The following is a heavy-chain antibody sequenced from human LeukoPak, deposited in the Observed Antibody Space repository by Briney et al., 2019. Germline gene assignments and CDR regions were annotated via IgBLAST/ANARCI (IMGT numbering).Heavy chain of an antibody. CDR3: ARHSRSGYGDYESAFDI. Sequence: SETLSLTCSVSGGSISSSTYYWVWIRQPPGKGLEWVASVYYSGSTYYNPSLESRVTISVDTSKNQFSLKLRSVTAADTAVYYCARHSRSGYGDYESAFDIWGQGAMVTVSS. J-gene: IGHJ3*02. D-gene: IGHD5-12*01. CDR2: VYYSGST. V-gene: IGHV4-39*01. CDR1: GGSISSSTYY.